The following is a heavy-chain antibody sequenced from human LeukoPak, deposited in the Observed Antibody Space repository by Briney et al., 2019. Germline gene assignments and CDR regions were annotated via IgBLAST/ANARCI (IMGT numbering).Heavy chain of an antibody. CDR1: GGSISSYY. V-gene: IGHV4-59*01. CDR3: ARGDEYYYDSSGYYYRYFDL. Sequence: SETLSLTCTVSGGSISSYYWSWIRQPPGKGLEWIGYIYYSGSTNYNPSLKSRVTISVDTSKNQFSLKLSSVTAADTAVYYCARGDEYYYDSSGYYYRYFDLWGRGTLVTVSS. D-gene: IGHD3-22*01. J-gene: IGHJ2*01. CDR2: IYYSGST.